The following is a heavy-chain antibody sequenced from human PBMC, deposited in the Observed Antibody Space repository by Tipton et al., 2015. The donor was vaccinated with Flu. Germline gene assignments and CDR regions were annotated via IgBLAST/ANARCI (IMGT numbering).Heavy chain of an antibody. D-gene: IGHD6-19*01. CDR1: GFTFSGYG. Sequence: SLRLSCAASGFTFSGYGMHWVRQAPGKGLEWVAFIRHDESDKYYADSVKGRFIISRDNSKNALYLAINSLRTEDTAVYYCAKDGWDTSGWYPFDYWGQGTLVTVSS. CDR3: AKDGWDTSGWYPFDY. CDR2: IRHDESDK. J-gene: IGHJ4*02. V-gene: IGHV3-30*02.